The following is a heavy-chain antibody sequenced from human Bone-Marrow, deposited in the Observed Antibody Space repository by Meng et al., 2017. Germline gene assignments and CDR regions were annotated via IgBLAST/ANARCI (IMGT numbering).Heavy chain of an antibody. Sequence: ASVKVSCKASGYTFTGYYMHWVRQAPGQGLEWMGWINPNSGGTNYAQKFQGRVTMTRDTSISTACMELSRLRSDDTAVYYCASATSSGSLYYFDYWGQGTLVTVSS. CDR2: INPNSGGT. CDR1: GYTFTGYY. J-gene: IGHJ4*02. D-gene: IGHD1-26*01. CDR3: ASATSSGSLYYFDY. V-gene: IGHV1-2*02.